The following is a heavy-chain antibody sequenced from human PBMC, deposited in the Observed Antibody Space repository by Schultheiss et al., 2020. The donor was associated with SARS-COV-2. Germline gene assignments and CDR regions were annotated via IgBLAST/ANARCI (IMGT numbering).Heavy chain of an antibody. CDR3: APDGGLAAADGAFDI. D-gene: IGHD6-13*01. Sequence: GGSLRLSCAASGFTFSSYGMHWVRQAPGKGLEWVAVISYDGSNKYYADSVKGRFTISRDNSKNTLYLQMNSLRAEDTAVYYCAPDGGLAAADGAFDIGGQGTMVTVSS. V-gene: IGHV3-30*03. CDR2: ISYDGSNK. CDR1: GFTFSSYG. J-gene: IGHJ3*02.